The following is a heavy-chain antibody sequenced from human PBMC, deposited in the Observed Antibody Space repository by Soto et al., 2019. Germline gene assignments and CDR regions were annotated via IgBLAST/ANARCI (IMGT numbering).Heavy chain of an antibody. Sequence: PVGSLRLSCAASGFTFSSYSMNWVRQAPGKGLEWVSSISSSSSYIYYADSVKGRFTISRDNAKNSLYLQMNSLRAEDTAVYYCAREYVVVPAATDAFEIWGQGKMVTV. D-gene: IGHD2-2*01. J-gene: IGHJ3*02. CDR2: ISSSSSYI. CDR1: GFTFSSYS. V-gene: IGHV3-21*01. CDR3: AREYVVVPAATDAFEI.